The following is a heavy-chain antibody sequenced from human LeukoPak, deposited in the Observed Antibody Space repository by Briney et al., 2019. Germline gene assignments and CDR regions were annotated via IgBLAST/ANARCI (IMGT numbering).Heavy chain of an antibody. D-gene: IGHD5-18*01. CDR3: AKAKGLWLPNAFDI. V-gene: IGHV3-48*04. CDR2: ISSSGSTI. J-gene: IGHJ3*02. CDR1: GFTFSSYS. Sequence: GGSLRLSCAASGFTFSSYSMNWVRQAPGKGLEWVSYISSSGSTIYYADSVKGRFTISRDNAKNSLYLQMNSLRAEDTAVYYCAKAKGLWLPNAFDIWGQGTMVTVSS.